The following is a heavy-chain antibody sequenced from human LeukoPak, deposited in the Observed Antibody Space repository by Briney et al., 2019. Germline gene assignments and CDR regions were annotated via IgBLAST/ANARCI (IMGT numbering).Heavy chain of an antibody. V-gene: IGHV3-21*01. CDR3: AREELSGDYYMDV. CDR1: GFTFSSYS. Sequence: PGGSLRLSCAASGFTFSSYSMNWVRQAPGKGLEWVSSISSSSSYIYYADSVKGRFTISRDNAKNSLYLQMNSLRAEDTAVYYCAREELSGDYYMDVWGKGTTVTVSS. D-gene: IGHD1-7*01. J-gene: IGHJ6*03. CDR2: ISSSSSYI.